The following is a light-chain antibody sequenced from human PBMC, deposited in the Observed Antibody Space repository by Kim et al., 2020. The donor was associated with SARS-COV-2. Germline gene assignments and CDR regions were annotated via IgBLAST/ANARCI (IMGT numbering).Light chain of an antibody. CDR1: SLRSYY. Sequence: SSELTQDPAVSVALGQTIRITCQGDSLRSYYASWYQQRPGQAPVLVIYGKNNRPSGIPDRFSGSSSGNTPSLTITGAQAEDEADYYCNSRDSSGNYVFAT. V-gene: IGLV3-19*01. CDR2: GKN. J-gene: IGLJ1*01. CDR3: NSRDSSGNYV.